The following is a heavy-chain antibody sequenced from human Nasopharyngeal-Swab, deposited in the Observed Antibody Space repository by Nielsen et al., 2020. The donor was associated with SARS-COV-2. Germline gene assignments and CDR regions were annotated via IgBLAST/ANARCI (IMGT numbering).Heavy chain of an antibody. J-gene: IGHJ5*02. D-gene: IGHD2-21*02. Sequence: SETLSLTCTVSAASVTTYYWGWIRQSPGKGLDWIAYITDTGRTKYNPSLETRVTISQDTSRTRFSLRLTSVTAAETAMYYCAGIPYGGGHSSYGWFDLWGQGILVTVSS. V-gene: IGHV4-59*02. CDR2: ITDTGRT. CDR3: AGIPYGGGHSSYGWFDL. CDR1: AASVTTYY.